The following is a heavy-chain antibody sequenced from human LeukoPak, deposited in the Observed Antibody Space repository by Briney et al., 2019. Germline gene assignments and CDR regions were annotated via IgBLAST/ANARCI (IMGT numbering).Heavy chain of an antibody. CDR3: ARGEGNWFDP. CDR1: GYTFTNYD. J-gene: IGHJ5*02. V-gene: IGHV1-8*01. Sequence: ASVKVSCKASGYTFTNYDINWVRQATGQGLEWMGWMKVNSGNTGYAQKFQGRVTMTRDTSISTAYMELSSLRSEDTAVYYCARGEGNWFDPWGQGTLVTAPS. CDR2: MKVNSGNT.